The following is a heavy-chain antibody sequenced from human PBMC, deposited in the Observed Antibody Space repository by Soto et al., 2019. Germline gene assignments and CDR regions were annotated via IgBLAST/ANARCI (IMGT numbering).Heavy chain of an antibody. V-gene: IGHV3-23*01. J-gene: IGHJ4*02. Sequence: DVQLLESGGGLVQPGGSLRLSCAASGFSFSSYAMSWVRQAPAKGLEWVSTISGTDGKTYYADSVKGRFSISRDTSKNTLYLQMNSLRADDTAVYYCAKWSYLDYWGQGTRVTVSS. D-gene: IGHD3-3*01. CDR3: AKWSYLDY. CDR1: GFSFSSYA. CDR2: ISGTDGKT.